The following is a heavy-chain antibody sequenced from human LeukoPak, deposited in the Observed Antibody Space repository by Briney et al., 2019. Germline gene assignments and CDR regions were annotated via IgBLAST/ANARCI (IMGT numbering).Heavy chain of an antibody. CDR3: ARESVTYYYDSSGYSPFDY. V-gene: IGHV4-59*01. CDR1: GGSISSYY. Sequence: SETLSLTCTVSGGSISSYYWSWIRQPPGKGLEWIGYIYYSGSTNYNPSLKSRVTISVDTSKDQFSLKLSSVTAADTAVYYCARESVTYYYDSSGYSPFDYWGQGTLVTVSS. D-gene: IGHD3-22*01. J-gene: IGHJ4*02. CDR2: IYYSGST.